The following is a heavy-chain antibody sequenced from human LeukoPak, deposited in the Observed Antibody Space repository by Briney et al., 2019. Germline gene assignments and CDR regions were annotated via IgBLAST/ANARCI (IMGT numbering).Heavy chain of an antibody. J-gene: IGHJ4*02. CDR3: ARLYYHTSRYYEF. Sequence: SQTLSLTCTVSGGSFSIGSSYWGWIRQPPGSGLEWIGTVYHTGTTYYNPSLRSRVTMSVGTSKNQFSLKMSSVTAADTAVYYCARLYYHTSRYYEFWGQGTLVTVSS. V-gene: IGHV4-39*01. CDR1: GGSFSIGSSY. CDR2: VYHTGTT. D-gene: IGHD3-9*01.